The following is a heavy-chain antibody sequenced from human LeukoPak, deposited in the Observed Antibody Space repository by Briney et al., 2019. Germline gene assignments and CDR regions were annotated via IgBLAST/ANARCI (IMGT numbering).Heavy chain of an antibody. CDR1: GFTFSNSG. D-gene: IGHD3-10*01. V-gene: IGHV3-30*03. Sequence: PGESLRLSCSASGFTFSNSGMHWVRQAPGKGLEWVAVTSYDGSDKYYADSVKGRFTISRDNSKNTLYLQMNSLRAEDTAVYYCARRGVLWFGELFYYGMDVWGQGTTVTASS. CDR3: ARRGVLWFGELFYYGMDV. J-gene: IGHJ6*02. CDR2: TSYDGSDK.